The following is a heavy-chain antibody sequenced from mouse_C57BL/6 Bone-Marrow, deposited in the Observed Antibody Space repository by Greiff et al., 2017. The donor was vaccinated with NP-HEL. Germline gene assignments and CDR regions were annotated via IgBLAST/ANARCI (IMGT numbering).Heavy chain of an antibody. D-gene: IGHD1-1*01. J-gene: IGHJ4*01. V-gene: IGHV1-82*01. CDR3: AREGITTVVATDYYAMDY. CDR2: IYPGDGDT. CDR1: GYAFSSSW. Sequence: QVQLKESGPELVKPGASVKISCKASGYAFSSSWMNWVKQRPGKGLEWIGRIYPGDGDTNYNGKFKGKATLTADKSSSTAYMQLSSLTSEDSAVYFCAREGITTVVATDYYAMDYWGQGTSVTVSS.